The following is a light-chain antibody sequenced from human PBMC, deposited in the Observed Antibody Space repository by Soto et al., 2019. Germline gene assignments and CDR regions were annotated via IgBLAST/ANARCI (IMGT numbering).Light chain of an antibody. CDR3: QQSYSMPYA. CDR2: AAS. CDR1: QTTNNY. J-gene: IGKJ2*01. V-gene: IGKV1-39*01. Sequence: DIQMTQSPSSLSASVGDRVTITCRSSQTTNNYLNWYQLKPGKAPKLLIYAASTLQTGVPSRLTGSGSGTDFTLTIISLQPEDYATYFCQQSYSMPYAFGPATKVDIK.